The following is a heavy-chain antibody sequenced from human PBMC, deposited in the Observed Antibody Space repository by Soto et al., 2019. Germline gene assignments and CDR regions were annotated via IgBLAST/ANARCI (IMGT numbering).Heavy chain of an antibody. D-gene: IGHD1-26*01. CDR1: GFTFSSYW. J-gene: IGHJ4*02. CDR2: IDSDGIST. V-gene: IGHV3-74*03. Sequence: EVQLVESGGGLVQPGGSLRLSCAASGFTFSSYWMHWVRQVPGKGLVWVSHIDSDGISTTYGDSVKGRFTISRDNAKNTVYLQMNSLRAEDTAVYYCVRDDVGVGIDYWGLGTLVTVSS. CDR3: VRDDVGVGIDY.